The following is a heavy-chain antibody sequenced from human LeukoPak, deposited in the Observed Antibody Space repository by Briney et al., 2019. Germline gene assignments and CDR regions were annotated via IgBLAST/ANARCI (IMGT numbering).Heavy chain of an antibody. CDR1: GGSLSRYY. CDR2: IYYSGST. Sequence: SGTLSLTCTASGGSLSRYYWSWLRQPPGKGLEGIGYIYYSGSTNYTPSLKSRVTISVDTSKNQFSLKLSSVTAADTAVYYCARTTVVPAATTPHYYYYGMDVWGQGTTVTVSS. CDR3: ARTTVVPAATTPHYYYYGMDV. D-gene: IGHD2-2*01. J-gene: IGHJ6*02. V-gene: IGHV4-59*01.